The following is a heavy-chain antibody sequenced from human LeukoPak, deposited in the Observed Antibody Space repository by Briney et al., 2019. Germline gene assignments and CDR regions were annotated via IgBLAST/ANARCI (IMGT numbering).Heavy chain of an antibody. V-gene: IGHV1-69*06. CDR2: ILPIFGTA. CDR3: ARGEAGYYDSSGYYFYYFDY. Sequence: SVKVSCKASGGTFSSYAISWVRQAPGQGLEWMGGILPIFGTANYAQKFQGRVTITADKSTSTAYMELSSLRSEDTAVYYCARGEAGYYDSSGYYFYYFDYWGQGTLVTVSS. J-gene: IGHJ4*02. D-gene: IGHD3-22*01. CDR1: GGTFSSYA.